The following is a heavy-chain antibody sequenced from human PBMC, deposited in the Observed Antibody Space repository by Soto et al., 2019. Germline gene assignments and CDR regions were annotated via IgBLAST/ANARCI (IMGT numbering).Heavy chain of an antibody. CDR1: GGSVSSGSYY. J-gene: IGHJ5*02. V-gene: IGHV4-61*01. CDR3: VASLAASGLNWLGP. Sequence: SETLSLTCTVSGGSVSSGSYYWSWIRQPPGKGLEWIGYIYYSGSTNHNPSLKSRVTISVDASKNQFSLRLTSMTAADTAVYYCVASLAASGLNWLGPWGRGTLLTISS. D-gene: IGHD6-13*01. CDR2: IYYSGST.